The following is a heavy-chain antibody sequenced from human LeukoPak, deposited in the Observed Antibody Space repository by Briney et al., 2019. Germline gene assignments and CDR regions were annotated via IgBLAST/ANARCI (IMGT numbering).Heavy chain of an antibody. V-gene: IGHV4-39*07. CDR2: MYYRGNT. CDR3: ARLYGNYQNYFDY. D-gene: IGHD1-7*01. CDR1: GGSISSYY. Sequence: SETLSLTRTVSGGSISSYYWGWIRQPPGKGLEWVGHMYYRGNTFYNPSLKSRATISVDTSKNQFSLKLRSVTAADTAVYYCARLYGNYQNYFDYWGQGTLVTVSS. J-gene: IGHJ4*02.